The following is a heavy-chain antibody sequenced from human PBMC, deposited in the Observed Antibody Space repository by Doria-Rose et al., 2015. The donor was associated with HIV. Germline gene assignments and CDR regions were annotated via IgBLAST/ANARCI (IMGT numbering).Heavy chain of an antibody. CDR1: GVSLSSPGMG. D-gene: IGHD6-13*01. Sequence: QVTLKESGPVLVKPTETLTLTCTVSGVSLSSPGMGVSWIRQPPGKALEWLANIFSDDGRSYKTSLKSRLTISRGTSKSQVVLTMTDMDPADTATYYCARIKSSRWYHKYYFDFWGRGTLVIVSA. CDR2: IFSDDGR. J-gene: IGHJ4*02. CDR3: ARIKSSRWYHKYYFDF. V-gene: IGHV2-26*01.